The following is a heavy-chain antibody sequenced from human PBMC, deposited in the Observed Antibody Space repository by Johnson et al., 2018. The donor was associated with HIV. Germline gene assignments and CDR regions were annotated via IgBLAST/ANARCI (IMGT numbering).Heavy chain of an antibody. CDR1: GFTFDDYA. V-gene: IGHV3-9*01. D-gene: IGHD3-22*01. J-gene: IGHJ3*02. CDR3: ARERDSSGYYSDAFDI. Sequence: VQLVESGGGLVQPGRSLRLSCAASGFTFDDYAMHWVRQAPGKGLEWVSGISWNSGSIGYADSVKGRFTISRDNAKNSLYLQMNSLRAEDTALYYCARERDSSGYYSDAFDIWGQGTMVTVSS. CDR2: ISWNSGSI.